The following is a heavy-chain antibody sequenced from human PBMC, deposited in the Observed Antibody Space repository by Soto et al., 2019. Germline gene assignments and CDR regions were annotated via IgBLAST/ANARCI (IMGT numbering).Heavy chain of an antibody. CDR1: GFTFSSYA. D-gene: IGHD3-3*01. CDR2: ISGSGGST. CDR3: AKDQLLEWLYYYYYYGMDV. Sequence: PGGSLRLSCAASGFTFSSYAMSWVRQAPGKGLEWVSAISGSGGSTYYADSVKGRFTISRDNSKNTLYLQMNSLRAEDTAVYYYAKDQLLEWLYYYYYYGMDVWGQGTTVTVSS. J-gene: IGHJ6*02. V-gene: IGHV3-23*01.